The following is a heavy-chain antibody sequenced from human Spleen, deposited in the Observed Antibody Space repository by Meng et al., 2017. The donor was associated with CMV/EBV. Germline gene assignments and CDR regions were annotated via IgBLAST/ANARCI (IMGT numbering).Heavy chain of an antibody. CDR1: GHTFDTYG. J-gene: IGHJ4*02. CDR2: INPNLGST. CDR3: ARGGVGLVATFPN. V-gene: IGHV1-2*02. D-gene: IGHD5-12*01. Sequence: ASVKVSCKAPGHTFDTYGISWVRQAPGQGLEWMGWINPNLGSTKYAQIFQGRVALTRDTSISTAYMQLTSLTSDDTAVYYCARGGVGLVATFPNWGQGTLVTVSS.